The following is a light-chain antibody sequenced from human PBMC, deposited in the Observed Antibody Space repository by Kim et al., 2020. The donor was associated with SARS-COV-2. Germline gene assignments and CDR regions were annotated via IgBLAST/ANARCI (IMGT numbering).Light chain of an antibody. J-gene: IGLJ2*01. Sequence: QSALTQPRSVSGSPGQSVTISCTGTSSDIGGYDFVSWYQHHPGKAPKLMIYDVTKRPSGVPDRFSASKSGNTASLTISGLHAEDEADYYCCSYAGSYTVLFGGGTQLTVL. CDR2: DVT. V-gene: IGLV2-11*01. CDR1: SSDIGGYDF. CDR3: CSYAGSYTVL.